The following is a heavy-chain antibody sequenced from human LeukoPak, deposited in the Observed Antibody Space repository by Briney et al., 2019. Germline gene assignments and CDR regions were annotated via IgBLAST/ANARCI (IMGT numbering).Heavy chain of an antibody. CDR1: GFTLNTYG. Sequence: GGSLRLSCAASGFTLNTYGMHWVRQAPGKGLGWVAFIRFDGSNKYYADSVKGRFTISRDNSKNTLYLQMKSLRPEDTAVYYCARGDGYCSSASCSGNWGQGTLLTVSS. J-gene: IGHJ4*02. CDR2: IRFDGSNK. CDR3: ARGDGYCSSASCSGN. D-gene: IGHD2-2*03. V-gene: IGHV3-30*02.